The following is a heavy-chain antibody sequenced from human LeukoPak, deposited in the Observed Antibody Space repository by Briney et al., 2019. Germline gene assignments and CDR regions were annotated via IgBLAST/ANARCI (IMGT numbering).Heavy chain of an antibody. CDR3: ARTLVVINDAFDI. J-gene: IGHJ3*02. CDR2: INPNSGDT. CDR1: GYTFIGYY. D-gene: IGHD3-22*01. Sequence: GASVKVSCKTSGYTFIGYYIHWVRQAPGQGLEWMGWINPNSGDTNYAQKFQGRVSMTGDTSISTAYMELSRLRSDDTAVYYCARTLVVINDAFDIWGQGTMVTVSS. V-gene: IGHV1-2*02.